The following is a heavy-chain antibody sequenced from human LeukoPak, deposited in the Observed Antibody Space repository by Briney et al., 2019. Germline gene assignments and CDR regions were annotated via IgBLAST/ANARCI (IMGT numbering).Heavy chain of an antibody. J-gene: IGHJ4*02. CDR2: IYTSGGT. V-gene: IGHV4-4*07. D-gene: IGHD2-15*01. CDR3: ARGGLVAATPYYFDY. CDR1: GGSISSYY. Sequence: SETLSLTCTVSGGSISSYYWSWIRQPAGKGLEWIGRIYTSGGTNYNPSLKSRVTMSVDTSKNQFSLKLSSVTAADTAVYYCARGGLVAATPYYFDYWGQGTLVTVSS.